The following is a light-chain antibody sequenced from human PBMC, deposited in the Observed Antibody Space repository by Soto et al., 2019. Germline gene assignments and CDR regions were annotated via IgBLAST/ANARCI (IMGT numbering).Light chain of an antibody. CDR1: SSNIGTNT. CDR3: AAWDVSLVV. CDR2: SDN. J-gene: IGLJ2*01. V-gene: IGLV1-44*01. Sequence: SELTQPASASGTPGQRVTISCSGSSSNIGTNTVIWYQQLPGAAPKLLIYSDNQRPSGVPDRFSGSKSGTSASLAISGLQSEDEADYYCAAWDVSLVVFGGGTKVTVL.